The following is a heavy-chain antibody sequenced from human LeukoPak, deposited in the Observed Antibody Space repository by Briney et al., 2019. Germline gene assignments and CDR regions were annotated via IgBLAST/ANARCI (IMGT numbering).Heavy chain of an antibody. J-gene: IGHJ4*02. CDR3: ARIYSYGNGVYYFDY. CDR1: GYTFTTYG. D-gene: IGHD5-18*01. V-gene: IGHV1-18*04. CDR2: ISAYNGNA. Sequence: APVKVSCKAAGYTFTTYGISWVRQAPGQGLEWRGWISAYNGNANYAQKLQGRVTITTDTSTRTAYMDLRSLRSDDTAVYSCARIYSYGNGVYYFDYWGQGTLVTVSS.